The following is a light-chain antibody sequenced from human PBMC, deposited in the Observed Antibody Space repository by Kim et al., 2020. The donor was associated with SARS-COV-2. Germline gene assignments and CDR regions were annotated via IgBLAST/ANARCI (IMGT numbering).Light chain of an antibody. J-gene: IGLJ2*01. V-gene: IGLV2-8*01. CDR1: SSDVGGYND. CDR2: EVS. Sequence: HSVATACTGTSSDVGGYNDVSWYQQHPGKAPILMIYEVSKRPSGVPDRFSGSKSGNTASLTVSGLQAEDEADYYCSSYAGSNNLVFGGGTKLTVL. CDR3: SSYAGSNNLV.